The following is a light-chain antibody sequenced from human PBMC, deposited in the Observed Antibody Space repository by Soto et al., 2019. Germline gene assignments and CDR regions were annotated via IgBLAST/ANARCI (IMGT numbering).Light chain of an antibody. J-gene: IGKJ4*01. CDR3: QQRSSWPLT. CDR2: DAS. V-gene: IGKV3-11*01. Sequence: EIVLTQSPATLSLSPGERATLSCRASQSVSSYLALYQQKPGQAPRLLIYDASNRATGIPARFSGSGSGTDFTLTISSLEPEDFAVYYCQQRSSWPLTFGGGTKVEIK. CDR1: QSVSSY.